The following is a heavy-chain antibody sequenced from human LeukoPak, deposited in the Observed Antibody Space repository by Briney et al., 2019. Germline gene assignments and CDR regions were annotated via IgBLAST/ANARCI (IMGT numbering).Heavy chain of an antibody. Sequence: GSLRLSCAASGFTLSSYAMSWVRQAPGKGLQWVSGISSSGGSTYYVDSVKGRFTISRDNSKNTLYHQMNSLRAEDTAVYYCARVSIDWSMYYFDYWGQGTLVTVSS. CDR2: ISSSGGST. J-gene: IGHJ4*02. D-gene: IGHD3-9*01. CDR1: GFTLSSYA. V-gene: IGHV3-23*01. CDR3: ARVSIDWSMYYFDY.